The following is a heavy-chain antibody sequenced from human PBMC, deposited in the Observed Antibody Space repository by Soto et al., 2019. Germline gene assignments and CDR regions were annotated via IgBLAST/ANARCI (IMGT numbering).Heavy chain of an antibody. CDR3: AKGRSYYYYYGVDV. V-gene: IGHV3-23*01. CDR1: GFTFSSYW. Sequence: GGSLRLSCAASGFTFSSYWMSWVRQAPGKGLEWVSDIIDSGGSTYYADSVKGRFTISRDNSKSTLYLQMNSLRAEDTALYYCAKGRSYYYYYGVDVWGQGTTVTVS. J-gene: IGHJ6*02. CDR2: IIDSGGST.